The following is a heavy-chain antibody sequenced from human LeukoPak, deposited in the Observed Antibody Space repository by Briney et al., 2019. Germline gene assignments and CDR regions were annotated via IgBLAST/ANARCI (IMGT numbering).Heavy chain of an antibody. D-gene: IGHD3-10*01. CDR3: ARFAPPTSITMVRGAAYYFDY. V-gene: IGHV2-5*01. J-gene: IGHJ4*02. Sequence: NVSGPTLVKPTQTLTLTCTFSGFSLSTSGVGVGWIRQPPGKALEWLALIYWNDDKRYSPSLKSRLTITKDTSKNQVVLTMTNMDPVDTATYYCARFAPPTSITMVRGAAYYFDYWGQGTLVTVSS. CDR1: GFSLSTSGVG. CDR2: IYWNDDK.